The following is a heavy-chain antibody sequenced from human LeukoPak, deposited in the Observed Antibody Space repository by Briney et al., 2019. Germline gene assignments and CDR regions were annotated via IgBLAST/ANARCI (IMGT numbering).Heavy chain of an antibody. CDR1: GGSISSYY. CDR3: ARVKVGGSGRYHYFDY. V-gene: IGHV4-39*07. D-gene: IGHD3-10*01. CDR2: IYYSGST. J-gene: IGHJ4*02. Sequence: SETLSLTCTVSGGSISSYYWGWIRQPPGKGLEWTGSIYYSGSTYYHPSLKSRVTISVDTSKNQFSLKLSSVIAADTAVYYCARVKVGGSGRYHYFDYWGQGTLVTVSS.